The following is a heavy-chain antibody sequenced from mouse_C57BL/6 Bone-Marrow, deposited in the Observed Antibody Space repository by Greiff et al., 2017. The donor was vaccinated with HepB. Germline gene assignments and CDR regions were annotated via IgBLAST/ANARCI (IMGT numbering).Heavy chain of an antibody. Sequence: QVQLQQPGAELVMPGASVKLSCKASGYTFTSYWMHWVKQRPGQGLEWIGEIDPSDSYTNYNQKLKGKSTLTVDKSSSTAYMQLSSLTSEDSAVYYCARGTITGTRAMDYWGQGTSVTVSS. CDR3: ARGTITGTRAMDY. V-gene: IGHV1-69*01. D-gene: IGHD4-1*01. CDR2: IDPSDSYT. CDR1: GYTFTSYW. J-gene: IGHJ4*01.